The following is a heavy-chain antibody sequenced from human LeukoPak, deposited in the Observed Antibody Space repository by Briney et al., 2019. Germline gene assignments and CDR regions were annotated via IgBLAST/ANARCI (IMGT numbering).Heavy chain of an antibody. D-gene: IGHD3-9*01. J-gene: IGHJ4*02. CDR2: IYYSGST. CDR3: ARTARAVGLRYFDWLANFDY. CDR1: GGSISSSSYY. V-gene: IGHV4-39*07. Sequence: PSETLSLTCTVSGGSISSSSYYWGWIRQPPGKGLEWIGSIYYSGSTYYNPSLKSRVTISVDTSKNQFSLKLSSVTAADTAVYYCARTARAVGLRYFDWLANFDYWGQGTLVTVSS.